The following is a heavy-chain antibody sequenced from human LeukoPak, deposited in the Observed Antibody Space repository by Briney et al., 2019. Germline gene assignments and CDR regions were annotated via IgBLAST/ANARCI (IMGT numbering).Heavy chain of an antibody. Sequence: SETLSLICTVSGVSISSYYWSWIRQPPGKGLEWIGYIYYSGSTNYNPSLKSRVTISVDTSKNQFSLKLSSVTAADTAVYYCASIAKLGYWGQGTLVTVSS. J-gene: IGHJ4*02. CDR3: ASIAKLGY. V-gene: IGHV4-59*01. D-gene: IGHD3-16*01. CDR1: GVSISSYY. CDR2: IYYSGST.